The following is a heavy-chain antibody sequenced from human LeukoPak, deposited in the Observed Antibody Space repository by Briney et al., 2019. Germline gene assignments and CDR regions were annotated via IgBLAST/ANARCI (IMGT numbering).Heavy chain of an antibody. CDR3: ARHEYYDFWSGYSDPFDY. J-gene: IGHJ4*02. V-gene: IGHV4-59*08. Sequence: PSETLSLTCTVSGGSIGSYYWSWIRQPPGKGLEWIGYIYYSGSTNYNPSLKSRVTISVDTSKNQFSLKLCSVTAADTAVYYCARHEYYDFWSGYSDPFDYWGQGTLVTVSS. CDR1: GGSIGSYY. CDR2: IYYSGST. D-gene: IGHD3-3*01.